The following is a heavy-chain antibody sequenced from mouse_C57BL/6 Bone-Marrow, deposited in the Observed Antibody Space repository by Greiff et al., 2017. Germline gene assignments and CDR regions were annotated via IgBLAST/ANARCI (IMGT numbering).Heavy chain of an antibody. Sequence: EVKLLESGGGLVQPGGSLSLSCAASGFTFTDYYMSWVRQPPGKALEWLGFIRNKANGYTTEYSASVQGRFTISRDTSQSILYLPMNALRAEDSATYYGARDSRLYYVGAMDYWGQGTSVTVSS. CDR1: GFTFTDYY. CDR2: IRNKANGYTT. V-gene: IGHV7-3*01. J-gene: IGHJ4*01. D-gene: IGHD1-1*02. CDR3: ARDSRLYYVGAMDY.